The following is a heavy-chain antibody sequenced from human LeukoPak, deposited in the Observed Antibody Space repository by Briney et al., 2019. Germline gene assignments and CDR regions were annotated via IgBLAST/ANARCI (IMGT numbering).Heavy chain of an antibody. J-gene: IGHJ4*02. CDR3: ARGLTYYYDSSGYRAFDY. CDR1: GGSFSGYY. V-gene: IGHV4-34*01. D-gene: IGHD3-22*01. CDR2: INHSGST. Sequence: PSETLSLTCAVYGGSFSGYYWSWIRQPPGKGLEWIGEINHSGSTNYNPSLKSRVTISVDTSKNQFSLKLSSATAADTAVYYCARGLTYYYDSSGYRAFDYWGQGTLVTVSS.